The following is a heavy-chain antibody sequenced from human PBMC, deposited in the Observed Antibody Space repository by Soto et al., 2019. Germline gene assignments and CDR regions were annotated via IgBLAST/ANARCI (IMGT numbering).Heavy chain of an antibody. Sequence: ASVKVTCKASGYTFTGHYIHWVRQAPEQGPEWMGEIGPESGATRYAQRFQGRVTMTRDMSITTVYMELNNLSPDDTAVYYCGRGRSGQIVVFYWGQGTPVTVSS. D-gene: IGHD1-26*01. CDR3: GRGRSGQIVVFY. V-gene: IGHV1-2*02. CDR1: GYTFTGHY. CDR2: IGPESGAT. J-gene: IGHJ4*02.